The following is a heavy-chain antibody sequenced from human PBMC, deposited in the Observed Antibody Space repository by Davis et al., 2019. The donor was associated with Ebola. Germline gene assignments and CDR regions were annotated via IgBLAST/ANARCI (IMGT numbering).Heavy chain of an antibody. D-gene: IGHD1-26*01. Sequence: GGSLRLSCAASGFTFDAYAMHWVRQAPGKGLEWVSGISWNSGSIGYADSVKGRFTISRDNAKNSLYLQMNSLRAEDTALYYCAKDIRGGSYNYFDYWGQGTLVTVSS. J-gene: IGHJ4*02. CDR1: GFTFDAYA. V-gene: IGHV3-9*01. CDR2: ISWNSGSI. CDR3: AKDIRGGSYNYFDY.